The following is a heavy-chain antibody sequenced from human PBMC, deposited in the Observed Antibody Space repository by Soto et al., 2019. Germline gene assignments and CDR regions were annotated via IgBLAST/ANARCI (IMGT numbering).Heavy chain of an antibody. CDR1: GDTFNTYT. CDR3: AARYCSAATCFNPGAY. J-gene: IGHJ4*02. V-gene: IGHV1-69*02. D-gene: IGHD2-8*02. Sequence: QVQLVQSGAEVKKPGSSVKVSCKVSGDTFNTYTISWVRQAPGQGLEWRGRIIPILAVTTYSREFQGRLSITADESTSTAYMEVSSLRSEDTAIYYCAARYCSAATCFNPGAYWGQGTLVAVSS. CDR2: IIPILAVT.